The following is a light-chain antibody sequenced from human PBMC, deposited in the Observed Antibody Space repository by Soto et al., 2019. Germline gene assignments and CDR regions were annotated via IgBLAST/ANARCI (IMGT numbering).Light chain of an antibody. V-gene: IGKV3-20*01. Sequence: PGERVTLSCRASQSVSSSYLAWYQQKPGQAPRLLIYGASTTATGIPDRFSGSGSGTDFTLTISRLEPEDFAVYYCQQYGSSRTFGQGTKVDIK. CDR2: GAS. J-gene: IGKJ1*01. CDR3: QQYGSSRT. CDR1: QSVSSSY.